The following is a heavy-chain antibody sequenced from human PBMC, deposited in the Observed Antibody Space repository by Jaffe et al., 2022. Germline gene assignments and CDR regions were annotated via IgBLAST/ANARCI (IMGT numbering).Heavy chain of an antibody. CDR1: GFSLSTSGVG. CDR2: IYWNDDK. CDR3: AHRLRSSSWYGPLLRYFDY. D-gene: IGHD6-13*01. Sequence: QITLKESGPTLVKPTQTLTLTCTFSGFSLSTSGVGVGWIRQPPGKALEWLALIYWNDDKRYSPSLKSRLTITKDTSKNQVVLTMTNMDPVDTATYYCAHRLRSSSWYGPLLRYFDYWGQGTLVTVSS. J-gene: IGHJ4*02. V-gene: IGHV2-5*01.